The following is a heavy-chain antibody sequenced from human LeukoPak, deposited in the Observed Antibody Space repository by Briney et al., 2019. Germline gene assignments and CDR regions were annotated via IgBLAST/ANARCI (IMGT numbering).Heavy chain of an antibody. J-gene: IGHJ5*02. CDR2: ISSSSSYT. Sequence: GGSLRLSCAASGFTFSDYYMSWLRQAPGKGLEWVSYISSSSSYTNYADSVKSRFTISRDNTQTSLYLQMNSLRAEDTAVYYCARGAYSCYEPGGWFDPWGQGTLVTVSS. D-gene: IGHD5-12*01. CDR1: GFTFSDYY. CDR3: ARGAYSCYEPGGWFDP. V-gene: IGHV3-11*05.